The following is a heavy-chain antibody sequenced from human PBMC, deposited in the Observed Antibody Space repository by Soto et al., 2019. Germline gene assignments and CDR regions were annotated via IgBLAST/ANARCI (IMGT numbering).Heavy chain of an antibody. V-gene: IGHV1-2*04. CDR1: GYTLTGYY. J-gene: IGHJ4*02. CDR3: ARVSAAGPFDY. CDR2: INPNSGGT. D-gene: IGHD6-13*01. Sequence: ASVKVTCKASGYTLTGYYMHWVRQAPGQGLEWMGWINPNSGGTNYAQKFQGWVTMTRDTSISTAYMELSRLRSDDTAVYYCARVSAAGPFDYWGQGTLVTVSS.